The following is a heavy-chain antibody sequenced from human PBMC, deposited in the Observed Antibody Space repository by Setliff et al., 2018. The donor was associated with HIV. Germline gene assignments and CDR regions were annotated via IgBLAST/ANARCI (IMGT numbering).Heavy chain of an antibody. V-gene: IGHV4-39*02. CDR2: MYYTGST. CDR1: GGSTGSGSYY. Sequence: PSETLSLTCTVSGGSTGSGSYYWAWFRQPPGKGLEWIGSMYYTGSTYYNPSLKSRATISIDTSKNQFSLKLNSVTAADTAMYYCARDGGSSGWYFVLGYSDYWGPGTLVTSPQ. J-gene: IGHJ4*02. D-gene: IGHD6-19*01. CDR3: ARDGGSSGWYFVLGYSDY.